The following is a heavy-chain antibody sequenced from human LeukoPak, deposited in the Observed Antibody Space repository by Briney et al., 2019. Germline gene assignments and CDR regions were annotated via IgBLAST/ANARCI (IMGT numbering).Heavy chain of an antibody. CDR1: GFTFDDYA. CDR2: ISWNSGSI. CDR3: AKDSAYYYGSRGFDY. V-gene: IGHV3-9*01. D-gene: IGHD3-22*01. Sequence: GRSLRLSCAASGFTFDDYAMHWVRQAPGKGLEWVSGISWNSGSIGYADSVKGRFTISRDNAKNSLYLQMNSLRAEDTALYYCAKDSAYYYGSRGFDYWGQGTLVTVSS. J-gene: IGHJ4*02.